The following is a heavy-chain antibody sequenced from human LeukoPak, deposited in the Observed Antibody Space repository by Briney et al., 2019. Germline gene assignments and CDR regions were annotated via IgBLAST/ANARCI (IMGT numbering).Heavy chain of an antibody. V-gene: IGHV3-33*01. CDR1: GFTFSSYG. J-gene: IGHJ4*02. CDR2: IWYDGSNK. D-gene: IGHD1-26*01. Sequence: GKSLRLSCAASGFTFSSYGMHWVRQAPGKGLEWVAVIWYDGSNKYYADSVKGRFTISRDNSKNALYLQMNSLRGEDTAVYYCARERGELLLGYYFDYWGQGTLVTVSS. CDR3: ARERGELLLGYYFDY.